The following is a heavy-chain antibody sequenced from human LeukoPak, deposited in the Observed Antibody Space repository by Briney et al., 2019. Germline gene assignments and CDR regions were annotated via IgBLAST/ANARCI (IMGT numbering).Heavy chain of an antibody. J-gene: IGHJ3*02. Sequence: SQTLSLTCAISGDSVSSNSAAWNWIRQSPSRGLEWLGRTYYRSKWYNDYAVSVKSRITINPDTSKNQFSLQLNSVTPEDTAVYYCARDLTGGYCSGGSCSHEREYAFDIWGQGTMVTVSS. CDR2: TYYRSKWYN. D-gene: IGHD2-15*01. V-gene: IGHV6-1*01. CDR3: ARDLTGGYCSGGSCSHEREYAFDI. CDR1: GDSVSSNSAA.